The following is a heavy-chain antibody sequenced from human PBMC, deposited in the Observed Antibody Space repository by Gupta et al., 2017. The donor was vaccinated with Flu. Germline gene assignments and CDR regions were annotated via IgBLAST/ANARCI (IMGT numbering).Heavy chain of an antibody. J-gene: IGHJ4*02. CDR1: GFTFGNFW. CDR3: NTDVDTNPY. V-gene: IGHV3-15*01. Sequence: EVQLVESGGGLVKPGGSLRLSCAASGFTFGNFWMNWVRQAPGKGLEWVGRNKSKADGGTTDYDAFVKGRVTISRDDSKNTLSLQMNSLQPEDTAVFYCNTDVDTNPYWGQGTRVTVSS. D-gene: IGHD2-2*01. CDR2: NKSKADGGTT.